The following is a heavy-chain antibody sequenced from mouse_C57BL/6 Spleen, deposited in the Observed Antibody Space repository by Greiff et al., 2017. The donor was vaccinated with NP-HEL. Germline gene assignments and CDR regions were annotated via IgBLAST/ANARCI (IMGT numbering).Heavy chain of an antibody. J-gene: IGHJ2*01. CDR2: ISSGGSYT. CDR1: GFTFSSYG. V-gene: IGHV5-6*01. Sequence: EVKLMESGGDLVKPGGSLKLSCEASGFTFSSYGMSWVRQTPDKSLEWVATISSGGSYTYYPDSVKGRFTISRDNAKNTLYLQMSSLKSEDTAMYYCARDDYDGRGLEYFDYWGQGTTLTVSS. CDR3: ARDDYDGRGLEYFDY. D-gene: IGHD2-4*01.